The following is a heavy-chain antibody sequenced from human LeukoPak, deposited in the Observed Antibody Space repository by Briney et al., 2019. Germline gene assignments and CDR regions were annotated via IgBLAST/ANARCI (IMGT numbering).Heavy chain of an antibody. CDR2: VYSSGRT. Sequence: SETLSLTCTVSGGSINSGTYYWNWIRQPAGKGLEWIGRVYSSGRTNYNPSLKSRGTISVDTSKNQFSLELSSVTAADTAVYYCASYGSGSYYCYWGQGTLVAVSS. D-gene: IGHD3-10*01. V-gene: IGHV4-61*02. J-gene: IGHJ4*02. CDR3: ASYGSGSYYCY. CDR1: GGSINSGTYY.